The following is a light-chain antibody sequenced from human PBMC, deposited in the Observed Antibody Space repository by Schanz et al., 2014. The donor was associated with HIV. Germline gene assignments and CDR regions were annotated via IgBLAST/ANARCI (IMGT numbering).Light chain of an antibody. CDR2: GAS. V-gene: IGKV3-20*01. Sequence: EAVLTQSPATLSVYPGERVTLSCRTTQIISTSLAWYQQRPGQPPRLLIYGASFRAAGIPDRFSGTGSGTDFTLTISRLEPEDFAVYFCQYFGNSGGTFGGGTKVEIK. CDR1: QIISTS. CDR3: QYFGNSGGT. J-gene: IGKJ4*01.